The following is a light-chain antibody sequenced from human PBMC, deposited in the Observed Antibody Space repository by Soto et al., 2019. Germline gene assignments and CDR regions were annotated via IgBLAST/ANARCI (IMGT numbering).Light chain of an antibody. J-gene: IGKJ2*01. V-gene: IGKV3-20*01. CDR3: QQFDSSLYT. Sequence: EIVLTQSPGTLSLSPGKRATPSCGAIQSVSSTSLAGNQQNPGQPPSLLIYGASSRATGVPDRFSGSGSVTDFTLTISRLEPEDFAVYYCQQFDSSLYTFGQGTKLEIK. CDR1: QSVSSTS. CDR2: GAS.